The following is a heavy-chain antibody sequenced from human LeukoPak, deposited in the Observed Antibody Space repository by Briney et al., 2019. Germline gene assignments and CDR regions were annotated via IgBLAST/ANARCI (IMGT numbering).Heavy chain of an antibody. J-gene: IGHJ5*02. CDR3: ARTRLKYRRSTSCYNWFDP. CDR2: MNPNSGNT. D-gene: IGHD2-2*01. CDR1: GYTFTSYG. V-gene: IGHV1-8*03. Sequence: ASVKVSCKASGYTFTSYGISWVRQAPGQGLEWMGWMNPNSGNTGYAQKFQGRVTITRNTSISTAYMELSSLRSEDTAVYYCARTRLKYRRSTSCYNWFDPWGQGTLVTVSS.